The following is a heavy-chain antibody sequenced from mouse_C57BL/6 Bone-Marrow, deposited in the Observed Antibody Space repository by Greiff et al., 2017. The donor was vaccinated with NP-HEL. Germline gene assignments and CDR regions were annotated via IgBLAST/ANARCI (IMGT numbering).Heavy chain of an antibody. CDR2: IYPGSGST. CDR1: GYTFTSYW. CDR3: AILLRFDY. J-gene: IGHJ2*01. V-gene: IGHV1-55*01. Sequence: QVQLQQPGAELVKPGASVKMSCKASGYTFTSYWITWVKQRPGQGLEWIGDIYPGSGSTNYNQKFKGKATLTVDKSSSTAYMQLSSLTSEDSAVYYCAILLRFDYWGQGTTLTVSS. D-gene: IGHD1-1*01.